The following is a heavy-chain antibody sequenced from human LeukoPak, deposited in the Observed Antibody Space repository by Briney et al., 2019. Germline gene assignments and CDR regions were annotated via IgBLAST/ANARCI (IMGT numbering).Heavy chain of an antibody. J-gene: IGHJ4*02. Sequence: PGGSLRLSCAASGFTVSRNYMSWVRQAPGKGLEWVSVIYSGGSTYYADSVKGRFTISRDNSKNTLYLQMNSLRAEDTAVYYCAREGYSGYDYYFDYWGQGTLVTVSS. CDR3: AREGYSGYDYYFDY. CDR2: IYSGGST. CDR1: GFTVSRNY. D-gene: IGHD5-12*01. V-gene: IGHV3-53*01.